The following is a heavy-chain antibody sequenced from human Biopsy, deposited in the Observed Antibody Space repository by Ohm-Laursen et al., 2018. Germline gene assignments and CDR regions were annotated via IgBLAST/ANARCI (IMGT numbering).Heavy chain of an antibody. V-gene: IGHV1-24*01. D-gene: IGHD2-21*02. J-gene: IGHJ4*02. CDR3: AADSENCGGDCYIY. Sequence: ASVKVSCKVSGDRSTEFSIHWVRQAPGKGLEWMGGFDPEEGQRTYAQKFQGRLTMTEDTSADTACMELRGLRSEDAAVYYCAADSENCGGDCYIYWGQGTQVTVSS. CDR2: FDPEEGQR. CDR1: GDRSTEFS.